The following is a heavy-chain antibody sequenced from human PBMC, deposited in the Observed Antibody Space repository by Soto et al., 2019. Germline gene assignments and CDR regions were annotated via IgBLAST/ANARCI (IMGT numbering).Heavy chain of an antibody. CDR1: GFTFRNYA. D-gene: IGHD1-26*01. V-gene: IGHV3-23*01. Sequence: PGGSLRLSCGGSGFTFRNYAMSVVRQAPGKGLAWVSAISGGGGGTYYADSVKCRVTISRDDSKNTLYLQMNSLRAEDTALYYCAKVAVGATGRFDYWGQGTLVTVSS. J-gene: IGHJ4*02. CDR2: ISGGGGGT. CDR3: AKVAVGATGRFDY.